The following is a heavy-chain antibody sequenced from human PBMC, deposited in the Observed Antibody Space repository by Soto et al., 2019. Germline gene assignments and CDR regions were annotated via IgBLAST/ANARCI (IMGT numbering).Heavy chain of an antibody. Sequence: ASVKVSCKASGYTFTGYYMHWVRQAPGQGLEWMGWINPNSGGTNYAQKFQGWVTMTRDTPISTAYMELSRLRSDDTAVYYCARTDTAMVTHAFDIWGQGTMVTVSS. D-gene: IGHD5-18*01. V-gene: IGHV1-2*04. CDR1: GYTFTGYY. J-gene: IGHJ3*02. CDR3: ARTDTAMVTHAFDI. CDR2: INPNSGGT.